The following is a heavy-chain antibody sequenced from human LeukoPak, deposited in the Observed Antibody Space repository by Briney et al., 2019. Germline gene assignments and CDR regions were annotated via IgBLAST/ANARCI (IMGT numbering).Heavy chain of an antibody. J-gene: IGHJ4*02. CDR2: ISGSGGST. Sequence: GSLRLSCAASGFTFSSYAMSWVRQAPGKGLEWVSAISGSGGSTYYADSVKGRFTISRDNSKNTLYLQMNSLRAEDTAVYYCAKDQDPLWFGELLLDYFDYWGQGTLVTVSS. V-gene: IGHV3-23*01. CDR1: GFTFSSYA. CDR3: AKDQDPLWFGELLLDYFDY. D-gene: IGHD3-10*01.